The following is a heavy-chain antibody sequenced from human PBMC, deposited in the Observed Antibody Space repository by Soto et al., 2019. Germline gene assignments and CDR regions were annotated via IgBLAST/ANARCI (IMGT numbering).Heavy chain of an antibody. CDR1: GFTFKAYGFTFSSYW. CDR3: ARERTDYGDFYSMDV. CDR2: IKEDGSET. D-gene: IGHD4-17*01. V-gene: IGHV3-7*05. J-gene: IGHJ6*02. Sequence: GGSLRLSCAAYGFTFKAYGFTFSSYWMSWVRQAPGKGLEWVANIKEDGSETYYVESVKGRFTISRDNAKKSLYLEMNSLRAEDTAIYYCARERTDYGDFYSMDVWGQGTTVTVSS.